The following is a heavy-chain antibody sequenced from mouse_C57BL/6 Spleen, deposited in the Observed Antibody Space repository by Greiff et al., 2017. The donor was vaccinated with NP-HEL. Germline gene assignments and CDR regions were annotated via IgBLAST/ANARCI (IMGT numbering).Heavy chain of an antibody. D-gene: IGHD2-5*01. CDR2: INPGSGGT. CDR1: GYAFTNYL. Sequence: VKLQESGAELVRPGTSVKVSCKASGYAFTNYLIEWVKQRPGQGLEWIGVINPGSGGTNYNEKFKGKATLTADKSSSTAYMQLSSLTSEDSAVYFCARREDSNQFDYWGQGTTLTVSS. CDR3: ARREDSNQFDY. J-gene: IGHJ2*01. V-gene: IGHV1-54*01.